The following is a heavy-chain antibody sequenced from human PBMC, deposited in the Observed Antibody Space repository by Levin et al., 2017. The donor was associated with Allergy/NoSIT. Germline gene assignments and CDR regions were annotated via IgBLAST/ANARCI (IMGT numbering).Heavy chain of an antibody. Sequence: SCTVSGGSISSYYWSWIRQPPGKGLEWIGYIYYSGSTNYNPSLKSRVTISVDTSKNQFSLKLSSVTAADTAVYYCARGNWVAARPFDSWGQGTLVTVSS. CDR2: IYYSGST. CDR1: GGSISSYY. CDR3: ARGNWVAARPFDS. D-gene: IGHD6-6*01. J-gene: IGHJ4*02. V-gene: IGHV4-59*01.